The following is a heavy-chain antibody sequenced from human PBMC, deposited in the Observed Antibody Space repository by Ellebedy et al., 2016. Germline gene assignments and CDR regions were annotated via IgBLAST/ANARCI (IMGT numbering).Heavy chain of an antibody. Sequence: GGSLRLSCAASGFTFTDYGIHWVRQAPGKGLEWVAVMWYNGKNKNYADSVKSRFTVSRDTSKNTVYLQMNSLRAEDTAVYFCARDDDTNSRYSRFHHWGQGTLVTVSS. CDR1: GFTFTDYG. CDR2: MWYNGKNK. CDR3: ARDDDTNSRYSRFHH. V-gene: IGHV3-33*01. J-gene: IGHJ1*01. D-gene: IGHD2-8*01.